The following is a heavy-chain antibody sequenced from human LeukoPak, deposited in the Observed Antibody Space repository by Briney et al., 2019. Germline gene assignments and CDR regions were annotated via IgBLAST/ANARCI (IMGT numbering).Heavy chain of an antibody. CDR3: ARTRAAAGYSSFWFDP. V-gene: IGHV3-9*01. CDR1: GFTFDDYA. Sequence: PGGSLRLSCAASGFTFDDYAMYWVRQVPGKGLEWVSGISWNSRTIGYADSVKGRFTISRDNSKNTLYLQMNSLRTEDTAVYYCARTRAAAGYSSFWFDPWGQGTLVTVSS. CDR2: ISWNSRTI. J-gene: IGHJ5*02. D-gene: IGHD6-13*01.